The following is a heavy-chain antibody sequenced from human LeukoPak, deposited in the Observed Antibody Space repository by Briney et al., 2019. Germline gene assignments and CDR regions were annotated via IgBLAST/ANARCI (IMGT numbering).Heavy chain of an antibody. Sequence: GASVKVSCKASGYTFTSYDINWVRQATGQGLEWMGWMNPNSGNTGYAQKFQGRVTITRDTSANTAYMELSSLRSEDTAVYYCARTTAGTPRYYYYGMDVWGQGTTVTVSS. V-gene: IGHV1-8*01. D-gene: IGHD6-13*01. J-gene: IGHJ6*02. CDR3: ARTTAGTPRYYYYGMDV. CDR2: MNPNSGNT. CDR1: GYTFTSYD.